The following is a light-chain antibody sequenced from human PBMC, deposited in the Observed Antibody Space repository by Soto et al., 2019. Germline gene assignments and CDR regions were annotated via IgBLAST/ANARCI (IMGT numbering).Light chain of an antibody. V-gene: IGKV3-20*01. CDR2: GAS. Sequence: EIVLMQSPDILSLSPGERATVSCRASETITNNDLAWYQQQPGQAPRLLLYGASTRPTGIPDRFSGSGSGTDFTLTINRLAPEDVAVYFCHHYGSSPPYTFGQGTKLDIK. CDR1: ETITNND. CDR3: HHYGSSPPYT. J-gene: IGKJ2*01.